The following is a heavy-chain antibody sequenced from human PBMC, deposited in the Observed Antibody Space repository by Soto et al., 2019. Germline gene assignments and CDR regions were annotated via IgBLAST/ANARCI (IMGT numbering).Heavy chain of an antibody. Sequence: WASVKVSCKASGFTFTSSAVQWVRQARGQRLEWIGWIVVGSGNTNYAQKFQERVTITRDMSTSTAYMELSSLRSEDTAVYYCAAAERFYDFWTLDYWGQGTLVTVSS. V-gene: IGHV1-58*01. CDR2: IVVGSGNT. CDR3: AAAERFYDFWTLDY. J-gene: IGHJ4*02. CDR1: GFTFTSSA. D-gene: IGHD3-3*01.